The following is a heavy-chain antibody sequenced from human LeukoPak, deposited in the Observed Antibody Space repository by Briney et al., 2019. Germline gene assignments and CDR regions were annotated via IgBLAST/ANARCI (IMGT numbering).Heavy chain of an antibody. J-gene: IGHJ4*02. CDR2: ISYDGSNE. V-gene: IGHV3-30*04. Sequence: GGSLRLSCAASGFTFSSYVMHWVRQAPGKGLEWVAIISYDGSNEYYADSVKGRFTISRDNSKNTLYLQMNSLRAADTAVYYCAKDSRYFDWLLGTVFDYWGQGTLVTVSS. CDR3: AKDSRYFDWLLGTVFDY. D-gene: IGHD3-9*01. CDR1: GFTFSSYV.